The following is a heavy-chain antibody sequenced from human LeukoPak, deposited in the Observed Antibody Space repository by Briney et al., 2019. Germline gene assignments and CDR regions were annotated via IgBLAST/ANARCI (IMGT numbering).Heavy chain of an antibody. CDR1: GFTFSSYA. CDR2: IHRSGGST. J-gene: IGHJ4*02. CDR3: VKVPNSGSYYYFGY. D-gene: IGHD1-26*01. V-gene: IGHV3-23*01. Sequence: GGSLRLSCAASGFTFSSYAMSWVRQAPGKGLEWVSAIHRSGGSTYYADSVKGRFTISRDNSKNTLYLQMNSLRAEDTAVYYCVKVPNSGSYYYFGYWGQGILVTVSS.